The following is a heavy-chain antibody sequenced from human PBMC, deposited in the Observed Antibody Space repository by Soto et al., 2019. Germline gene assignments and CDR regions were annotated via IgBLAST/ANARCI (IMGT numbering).Heavy chain of an antibody. D-gene: IGHD2-15*01. J-gene: IGHJ6*02. CDR2: ISYDGSNK. CDR3: ARDGGDIVVVVAPKADYYYYGMDV. Sequence: QVQLVESGGGVVQPGRSLRLSCAASGFTFSSYAMHWVRQAPRKGLEWVAVISYDGSNKYYADSVKGRFTISRDNSKNTLYLRMNSLRAEDTAVYYCARDGGDIVVVVAPKADYYYYGMDVWGQGTTVTVSS. V-gene: IGHV3-30-3*01. CDR1: GFTFSSYA.